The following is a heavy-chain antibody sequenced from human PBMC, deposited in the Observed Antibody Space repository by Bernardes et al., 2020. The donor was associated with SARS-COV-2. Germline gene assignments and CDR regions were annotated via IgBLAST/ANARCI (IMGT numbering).Heavy chain of an antibody. Sequence: GSLRLSCSASGFIFDDYTMHWVRQAPGKGLEWVSGISGSGDRTNYAGSVKGRFTISRDTSKSTLYLQMNSLRAEDTAVYYCAKGRDSGYLVPFDYWGQGTLVTVSS. V-gene: IGHV3-23*01. CDR2: ISGSGDRT. CDR3: AKGRDSGYLVPFDY. J-gene: IGHJ4*02. CDR1: GFIFDDYT. D-gene: IGHD3-22*01.